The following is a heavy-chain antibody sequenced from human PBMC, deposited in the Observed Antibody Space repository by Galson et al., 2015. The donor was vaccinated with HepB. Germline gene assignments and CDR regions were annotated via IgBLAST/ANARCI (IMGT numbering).Heavy chain of an antibody. Sequence: SVKVSCKASGGTFSSYAISWVRQAPGQGLEWMGGIIPIFGTANYAQKFQGRVTITADESTSTAYMELSSLRSEDTAVYYCARGGVAVPAATHWEGWFDPWGQGTLVTVSS. CDR1: GGTFSSYA. CDR2: IIPIFGTA. V-gene: IGHV1-69*13. CDR3: ARGGVAVPAATHWEGWFDP. J-gene: IGHJ5*02. D-gene: IGHD2-2*01.